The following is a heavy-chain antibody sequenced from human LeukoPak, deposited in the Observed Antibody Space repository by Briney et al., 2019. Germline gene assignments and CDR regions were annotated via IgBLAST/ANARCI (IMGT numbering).Heavy chain of an antibody. CDR2: INPNSGGT. Sequence: ASVKVSCKASGYTFTGYYMHWVRQAPGQGLEWMGWINPNSGGTNYAQKFQGRVTMTRDTSISTAYMELSRLRSDDTAVYYCARGQDYDFWSGFPVTYWGQGTLVTVSS. J-gene: IGHJ4*02. CDR1: GYTFTGYY. V-gene: IGHV1-2*02. CDR3: ARGQDYDFWSGFPVTY. D-gene: IGHD3-3*01.